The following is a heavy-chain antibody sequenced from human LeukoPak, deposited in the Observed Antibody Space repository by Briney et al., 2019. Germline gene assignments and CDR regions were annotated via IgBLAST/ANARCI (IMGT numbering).Heavy chain of an antibody. V-gene: IGHV3-23*01. Sequence: GSLRLSCAASGFTFSSYAMSWVRQAPGKGLEWVSAISGSGGSTYYADSVKGRFTISRDNSKNTLYLQMNSLRAEDTAVYYCAKDHFGEDAFDIWGQGTMATVSS. CDR3: AKDHFGEDAFDI. CDR1: GFTFSSYA. CDR2: ISGSGGST. J-gene: IGHJ3*02. D-gene: IGHD3-10*01.